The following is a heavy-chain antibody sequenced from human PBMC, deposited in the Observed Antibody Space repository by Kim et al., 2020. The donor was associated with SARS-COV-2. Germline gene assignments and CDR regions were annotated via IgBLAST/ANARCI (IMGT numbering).Heavy chain of an antibody. CDR3: ARVVVGYYYYGMDV. CDR1: GFTFSSYW. D-gene: IGHD3-22*01. CDR2: IKQDGSEK. Sequence: GGSLRLSCAASGFTFSSYWMSWVRQAPGKGLEWVANIKQDGSEKYYVDSVKGRFTISRDNAKNSLYLQMNSLRAEDTAVYYCARVVVGYYYYGMDVWGQGATVTVSS. V-gene: IGHV3-7*01. J-gene: IGHJ6*02.